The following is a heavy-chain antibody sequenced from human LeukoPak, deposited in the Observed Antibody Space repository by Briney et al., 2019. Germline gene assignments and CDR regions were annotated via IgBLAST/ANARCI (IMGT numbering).Heavy chain of an antibody. V-gene: IGHV1-8*03. CDR3: ARAPRITMVRGVIYWFDP. CDR2: MNPNSGNT. Sequence: ASVKVSCKASGYTFTSYDINWVRQATGQGLEWMGWMNPNSGNTGYAQKFQGRVTITRNTSISTAYMELSSLRSEDTAVYHCARAPRITMVRGVIYWFDPWGQGTLVTVSS. J-gene: IGHJ5*02. D-gene: IGHD3-10*01. CDR1: GYTFTSYD.